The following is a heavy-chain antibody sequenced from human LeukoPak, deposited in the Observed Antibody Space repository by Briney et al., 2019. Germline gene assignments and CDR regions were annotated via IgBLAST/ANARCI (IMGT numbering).Heavy chain of an antibody. CDR3: ARGATVAGTFPFDY. CDR1: GGSISSSSYY. J-gene: IGHJ4*02. Sequence: SETLSLTCTVSGGSISSSSYYWGWIRQPPGKGLEWIGSIYYSGSTNYNPSLKSRVTISVDTSKDQFSLKLSSVTAADTAVYYCARGATVAGTFPFDYWGQGTLVTVSS. CDR2: IYYSGST. V-gene: IGHV4-39*07. D-gene: IGHD6-19*01.